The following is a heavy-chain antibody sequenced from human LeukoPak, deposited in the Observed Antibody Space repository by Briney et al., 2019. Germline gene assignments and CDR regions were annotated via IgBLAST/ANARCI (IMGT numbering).Heavy chain of an antibody. J-gene: IGHJ4*02. CDR1: GFTFINYA. CDR3: AKGAREYCSGEICYPFDY. D-gene: IGHD2-15*01. V-gene: IGHV3-23*01. Sequence: GGSLRLSCAASGFTFINYAMNWVRQAPGRGLEWVSSVTCSGRDAYDADSVKGRFPISRDNSKNTLYMQMKSLRAQDTAIYYCAKGAREYCSGEICYPFDYWGQGTLVTVSS. CDR2: VTCSGRDA.